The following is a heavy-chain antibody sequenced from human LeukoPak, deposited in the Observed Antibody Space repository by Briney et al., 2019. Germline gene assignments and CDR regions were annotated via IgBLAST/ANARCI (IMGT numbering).Heavy chain of an antibody. CDR1: GLTVSNHW. V-gene: IGHV3-7*03. CDR3: ASLDTAKQPLANH. J-gene: IGHJ5*02. D-gene: IGHD5-18*01. Sequence: GGSLRLSCVASGLTVSNHWMSWVRQAPGKGLEWVANIKQERGQEYYVDSVKGRFTISKDSAKNSLYLQMNSLRAEDTAMYYCASLDTAKQPLANHWGQGTLVTVSS. CDR2: IKQERGQE.